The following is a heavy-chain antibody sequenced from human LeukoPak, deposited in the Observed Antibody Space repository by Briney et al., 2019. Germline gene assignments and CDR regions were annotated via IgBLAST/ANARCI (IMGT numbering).Heavy chain of an antibody. J-gene: IGHJ4*02. V-gene: IGHV3-23*01. CDR1: GFTFSDYY. D-gene: IGHD2-2*01. Sequence: GGSLRLSCAASGFTFSDYYMSWVRQAPGKGLEWISEISGSGDNTYYADSVKGRFTVSRDNSKNTLFLQMDSLRAEDTAIYYCVPRHCSSVTCYAGFDYWGQGSLVTVSS. CDR3: VPRHCSSVTCYAGFDY. CDR2: ISGSGDNT.